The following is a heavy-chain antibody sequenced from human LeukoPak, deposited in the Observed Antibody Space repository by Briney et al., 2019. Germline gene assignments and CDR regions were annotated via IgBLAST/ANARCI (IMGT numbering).Heavy chain of an antibody. J-gene: IGHJ4*02. CDR3: ARPHSSGWYEAY. D-gene: IGHD6-19*01. V-gene: IGHV5-10-1*01. CDR1: GYSFTSYW. CDR2: IDPSDSYT. Sequence: GESLKISCKGSGYSFTSYWISWVRQMPGKGLEWMGRIDPSDSYTNYSPSFQGHVTISAGKPISTAYLQWSSLKASDTAMYYCARPHSSGWYEAYWGQGTLVTVSS.